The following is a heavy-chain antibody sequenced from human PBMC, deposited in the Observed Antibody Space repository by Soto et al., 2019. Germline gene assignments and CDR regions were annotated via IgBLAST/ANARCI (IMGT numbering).Heavy chain of an antibody. CDR2: INPSGSST. J-gene: IGHJ6*02. Sequence: ASVKVSCKASGYTFTSYYMHWVRQAPGQGLEWMGIINPSGSSTSYAQKFQGRFTMTRDTSTSTVYMELSSLRSEDTAVYYCAREGLRYFDWLLNYYGMDVWGQGTTVTVSS. CDR3: AREGLRYFDWLLNYYGMDV. V-gene: IGHV1-46*01. CDR1: GYTFTSYY. D-gene: IGHD3-9*01.